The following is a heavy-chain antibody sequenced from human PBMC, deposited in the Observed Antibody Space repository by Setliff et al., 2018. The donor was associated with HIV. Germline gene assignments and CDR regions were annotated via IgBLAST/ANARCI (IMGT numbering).Heavy chain of an antibody. CDR3: AKATGSATSPRGSFDY. CDR1: GFTFSDYA. D-gene: IGHD3-16*01. Sequence: GESLTISCAASGFTFSDYAMNWVRQAPGKGLEWVSAISGSGGSTYYADSVQGRFTISRDNSKNTLYLQMNSLRAEDTAVYYCAKATGSATSPRGSFDYLGRGTLVTVSS. CDR2: ISGSGGST. J-gene: IGHJ4*02. V-gene: IGHV3-23*01.